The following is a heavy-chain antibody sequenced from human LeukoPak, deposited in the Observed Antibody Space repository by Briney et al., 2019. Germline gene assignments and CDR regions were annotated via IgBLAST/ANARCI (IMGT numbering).Heavy chain of an antibody. CDR2: ISYVGTT. CDR1: GGSITTIPYN. Sequence: PSETLSLTCTVSGGSITTIPYNWGWIRQPPGKGLEWIGTISYVGTTYYEPSLKSRVTMSIDTSKNQFSLNSNSATAADTAVYYCARHPTGYPNWFDSWGQGTLVIVSS. CDR3: ARHPTGYPNWFDS. D-gene: IGHD3-9*01. V-gene: IGHV4-39*01. J-gene: IGHJ5*01.